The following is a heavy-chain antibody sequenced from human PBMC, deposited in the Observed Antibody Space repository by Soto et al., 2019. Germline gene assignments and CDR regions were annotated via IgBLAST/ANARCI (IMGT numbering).Heavy chain of an antibody. CDR2: IDPSDSYT. CDR3: ARIYYYDSSGYYYVPFDY. D-gene: IGHD3-22*01. J-gene: IGHJ4*02. Sequence: GESLKISCKGSGYSFTSYWIGWVRQMPGKGLEWMGRIDPSDSYTNYSPSFQGHVTISADKSISTAYLQWSSLKASDTAMYYCARIYYYDSSGYYYVPFDYWGQGTLVTVSS. V-gene: IGHV5-10-1*01. CDR1: GYSFTSYW.